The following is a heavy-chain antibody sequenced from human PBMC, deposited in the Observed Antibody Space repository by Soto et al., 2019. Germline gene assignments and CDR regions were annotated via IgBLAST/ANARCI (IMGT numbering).Heavy chain of an antibody. D-gene: IGHD5-18*01. CDR1: GFPFSVYY. Sequence: RGSLRLSCADPGFPFSVYYMSWIRQAPGKGLEWVSYISSSRSYTNYADSVKGRFTISRDNAKNSLYLQMNSLRAEDTAVYDCARRYSYGPYYFDYWGLGTLVTVAS. CDR3: ARRYSYGPYYFDY. V-gene: IGHV3-11*06. J-gene: IGHJ4*02. CDR2: ISSSRSYT.